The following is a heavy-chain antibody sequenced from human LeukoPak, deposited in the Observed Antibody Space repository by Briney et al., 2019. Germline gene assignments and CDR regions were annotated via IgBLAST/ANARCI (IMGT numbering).Heavy chain of an antibody. J-gene: IGHJ4*02. V-gene: IGHV3-7*01. CDR3: ARRFCSGGTCYPQFDI. D-gene: IGHD2-15*01. CDR1: GFTFSHYW. Sequence: GGSLRLSCAASGFTFSHYWMTWIRQAPGKGLVWVANIKQDGSEMYSVDSVKDRFTVSRDNVKNSLFLQMNSLRVEDTAVYYCARRFCSGGTCYPQFDIWGQGTLVTVSS. CDR2: IKQDGSEM.